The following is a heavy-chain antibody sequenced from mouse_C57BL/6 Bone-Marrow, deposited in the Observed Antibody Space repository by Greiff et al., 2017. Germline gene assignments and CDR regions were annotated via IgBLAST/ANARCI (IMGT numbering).Heavy chain of an antibody. V-gene: IGHV1-76*01. Sequence: QVQLQQSGAELVRPGASVKLSCKASGYTFTDYYINWVKQRPGQGLEWIARIYPGSGNTSSNEKFKGKDTLTAVKSSSTAYMQLSSLTSEDAAVYFCARNELGRWTWFAYGGKGTLVTVSA. J-gene: IGHJ3*01. CDR3: ARNELGRWTWFAY. CDR2: IYPGSGNT. CDR1: GYTFTDYY. D-gene: IGHD4-1*01.